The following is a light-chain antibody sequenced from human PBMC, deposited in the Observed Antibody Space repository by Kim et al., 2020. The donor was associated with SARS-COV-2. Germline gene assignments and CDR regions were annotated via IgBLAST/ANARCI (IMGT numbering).Light chain of an antibody. CDR2: AAS. V-gene: IGKV3-15*01. CDR3: QQYNNWPET. CDR1: QNVSSN. Sequence: ERVMTQSPATLSVSPGERATLSCRASQNVSSNLAWYQQKPGQAPRLLIYAASTRATGISARFSGSGSVTEFTLTISSLQSEDIAVYYCQQYNNWPETFGQGTKVDIK. J-gene: IGKJ1*01.